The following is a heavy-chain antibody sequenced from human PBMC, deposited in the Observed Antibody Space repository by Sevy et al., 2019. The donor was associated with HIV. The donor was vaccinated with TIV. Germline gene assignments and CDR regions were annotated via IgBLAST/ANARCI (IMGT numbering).Heavy chain of an antibody. CDR1: GFTFPIYS. D-gene: IGHD2-8*01. J-gene: IGHJ4*02. CDR3: ARVAVEYCTNDCYHRFDH. Sequence: GESLKISCVASGFTFPIYSVLWVRQAPGKGLEWLTLISYDGNYKYYADSVKGRFTISRDNSNNILYLQMGSLRVEDTALYFCARVAVEYCTNDCYHRFDHWGLGTLVTVSS. V-gene: IGHV3-30*04. CDR2: ISYDGNYK.